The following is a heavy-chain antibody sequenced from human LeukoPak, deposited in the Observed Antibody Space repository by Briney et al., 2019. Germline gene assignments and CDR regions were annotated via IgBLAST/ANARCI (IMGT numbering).Heavy chain of an antibody. D-gene: IGHD5-18*01. CDR1: GFTFSNAW. CDR3: TTDGWIQLWFFDY. V-gene: IGHV3-15*01. Sequence: GGSLRLSCAASGFTFSNAWMSWVRQAPGKGLEWGGRIKSNTDGGTTDYAAPVKGRFTISRDDSKNTLYLQMNSLKTEDTAVYYCTTDGWIQLWFFDYWGQGTLVTVSS. CDR2: IKSNTDGGTT. J-gene: IGHJ4*02.